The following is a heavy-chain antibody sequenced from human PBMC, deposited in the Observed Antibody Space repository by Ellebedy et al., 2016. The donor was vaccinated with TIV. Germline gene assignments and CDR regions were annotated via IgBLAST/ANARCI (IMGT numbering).Heavy chain of an antibody. V-gene: IGHV1-46*01. D-gene: IGHD5-24*01. Sequence: ASVKVSCXASGYTFTSYYMHWVRQAPGQGLEWMGIINPSGGSTSYAQKLQGRVTMTTVTSTTTAYMELRSLRSDDTAVYYCARTVLVENWFDPWGQGTLVTVSS. CDR3: ARTVLVENWFDP. J-gene: IGHJ5*02. CDR2: INPSGGST. CDR1: GYTFTSYY.